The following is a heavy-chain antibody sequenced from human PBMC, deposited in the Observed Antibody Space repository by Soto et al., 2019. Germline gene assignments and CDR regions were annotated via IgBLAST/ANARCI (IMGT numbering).Heavy chain of an antibody. Sequence: SETLSLTCSVSGVSVRSVDYFWTWLRQHPGKGLEWIGYIHYSGTTYYTPSLQSRLTMSLDTSNNRFSLNLSSVTAADTAVYYCARGRRGGIHYYYYYGMDVRGQGTTVTVAS. CDR3: ARGRRGGIHYYYYYGMDV. CDR2: IHYSGTT. D-gene: IGHD3-10*01. V-gene: IGHV4-31*03. CDR1: GVSVRSVDYF. J-gene: IGHJ6*02.